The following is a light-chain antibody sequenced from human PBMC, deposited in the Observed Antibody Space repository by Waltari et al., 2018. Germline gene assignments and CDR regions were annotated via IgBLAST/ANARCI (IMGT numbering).Light chain of an antibody. V-gene: IGKV3-11*01. J-gene: IGKJ3*01. CDR2: DAS. CDR3: HQRSNWPLT. Sequence: EVVLTQSPATLSLSPGDRATLSCRASQSVTTDLAWYQQRRGQAPRLLIYDASARATGIPARFSGSGSVTDFTLTISGLEPEDFAVYYCHQRSNWPLTFGPGTKVDFK. CDR1: QSVTTD.